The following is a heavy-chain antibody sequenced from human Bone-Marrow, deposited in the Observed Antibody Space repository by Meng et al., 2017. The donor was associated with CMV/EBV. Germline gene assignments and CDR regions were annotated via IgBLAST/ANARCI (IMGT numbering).Heavy chain of an antibody. D-gene: IGHD2-15*01. CDR2: IRYDGRNE. Sequence: GGSLRLSCAASGFTFSSYGMHWVRQAPGKGLEWVAFIRYDGRNEYYADSVKGRFTISRDNSKNTLYLQMNSLRAEDTAVYYCARGGDILVVSAAGGAMDVWGQGTTVTVSS. CDR3: ARGGDILVVSAAGGAMDV. J-gene: IGHJ6*02. V-gene: IGHV3-30*02. CDR1: GFTFSSYG.